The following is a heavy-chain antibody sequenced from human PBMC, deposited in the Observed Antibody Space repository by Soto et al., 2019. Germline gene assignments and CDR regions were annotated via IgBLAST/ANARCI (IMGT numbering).Heavy chain of an antibody. CDR2: IKSKTDGGTT. J-gene: IGHJ6*02. V-gene: IGHV3-15*07. CDR1: GFTFSNAW. D-gene: IGHD3-3*01. CDR3: TTVRSRMATIFDAYYYYYGMDV. Sequence: GGSLRLSCAASGFTFSNAWMNWVRQAPGKGLEWVGRIKSKTDGGTTDYAAPVKGRFTISRDDSKNTLYLQMNSLKTEDTAVYYCTTVRSRMATIFDAYYYYYGMDVWGQGTTVTVSS.